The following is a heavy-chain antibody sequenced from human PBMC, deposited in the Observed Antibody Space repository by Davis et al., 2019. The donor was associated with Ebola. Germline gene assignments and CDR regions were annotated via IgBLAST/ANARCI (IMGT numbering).Heavy chain of an antibody. Sequence: ASVKVSCKASGYTFTSYGISWVRQAPGHGLEWMGWISAYNGNTNYAQKLQGRLTMTTDTSTSTAYMELRSLRSDDTAVYYCARTKTRVRFLEWLLDCFDPWGQGTLVTVSS. J-gene: IGHJ5*02. D-gene: IGHD3-3*01. CDR1: GYTFTSYG. CDR2: ISAYNGNT. V-gene: IGHV1-18*01. CDR3: ARTKTRVRFLEWLLDCFDP.